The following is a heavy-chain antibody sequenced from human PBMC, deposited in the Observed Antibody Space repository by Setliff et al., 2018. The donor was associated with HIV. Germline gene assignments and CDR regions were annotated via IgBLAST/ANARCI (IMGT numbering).Heavy chain of an antibody. Sequence: SETLSLTCEVSGGSISSTKWWNWVRQPPGKGLEWIGETYQSGTTNYNPSLKSRVTMSVDTSNNQFSLELSSVTAADTAVYYCARKSTLRYYYGSGSLDAFDIWGQGTKVTVSS. CDR3: ARKSTLRYYYGSGSLDAFDI. CDR2: TYQSGTT. CDR1: GGSISSTKW. J-gene: IGHJ3*02. V-gene: IGHV4-4*02. D-gene: IGHD3-10*01.